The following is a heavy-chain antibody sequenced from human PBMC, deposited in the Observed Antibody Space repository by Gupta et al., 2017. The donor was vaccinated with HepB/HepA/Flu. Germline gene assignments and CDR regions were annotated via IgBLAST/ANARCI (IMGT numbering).Heavy chain of an antibody. V-gene: IGHV1-2*02. Sequence: QVQLVQSGAEVKKSGASVKISCKTSGYTFSKYYIHWVRQAPGQGLQWVGFVHPGSGVTKIAAKFQGRVIMTSDTSITTGYMELTRLKSDDTAIYSCATIEGGRGTTWGPGTLITVSS. D-gene: IGHD1-7*01. CDR3: ATIEGGRGTT. CDR1: GYTFSKYY. J-gene: IGHJ4*02. CDR2: VHPGSGVT.